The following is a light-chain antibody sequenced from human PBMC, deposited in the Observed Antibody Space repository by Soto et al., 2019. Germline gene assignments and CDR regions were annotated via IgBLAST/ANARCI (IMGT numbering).Light chain of an antibody. J-gene: IGLJ1*01. Sequence: QSALTQPASVSGSPGQSITISCTGTSSDVGGYNYVSWYQQHPGKAPKLMIYDVSNRPSGVSNRFSGSKSGNTASLTISGLQAEDDADYYCSSYTSSSTYVFGTGTKVPDL. V-gene: IGLV2-14*01. CDR3: SSYTSSSTYV. CDR1: SSDVGGYNY. CDR2: DVS.